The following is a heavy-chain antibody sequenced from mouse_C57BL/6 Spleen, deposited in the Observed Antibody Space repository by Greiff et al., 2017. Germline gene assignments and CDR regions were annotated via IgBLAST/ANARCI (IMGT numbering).Heavy chain of an antibody. CDR2: INPNNGGT. J-gene: IGHJ2*01. V-gene: IGHV1-26*01. Sequence: VQLKQSGPELVKPGASVKISCKASGYTFTDYYMNWVKQSHGKSLEWIGDINPNNGGTSYNQKFKGKATLTVDKSSSTAYMELRSLTSEDSAVYYCARRASTVVDYFDYWGQGTTLTVSS. CDR1: GYTFTDYY. CDR3: ARRASTVVDYFDY. D-gene: IGHD1-1*01.